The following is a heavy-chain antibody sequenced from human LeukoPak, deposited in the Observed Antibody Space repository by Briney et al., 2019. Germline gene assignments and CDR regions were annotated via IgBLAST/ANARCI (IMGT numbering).Heavy chain of an antibody. CDR2: INPSGGST. Sequence: ASVKVSCKASGYTFTSYYMHWVRQAPGQGVEWMGIINPSGGSTSYAQKFQDRVTMTRDTSTSTVYMELSSLRSEDTAVYYCARLYSSGWSAEYFQHWGQGTLVTVSS. CDR1: GYTFTSYY. V-gene: IGHV1-46*01. D-gene: IGHD6-19*01. J-gene: IGHJ1*01. CDR3: ARLYSSGWSAEYFQH.